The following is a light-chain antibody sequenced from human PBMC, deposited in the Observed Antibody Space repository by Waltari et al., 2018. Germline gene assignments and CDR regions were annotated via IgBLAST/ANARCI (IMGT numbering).Light chain of an antibody. Sequence: DIVMTQSPDSLAVSLGGRATINCKSSQNVLYSSNNKNYLAWYQQKPGQPPKLLIYWASTRESGVPDRFSGSGSETDFTLTISSLQAEDVAVYYCQQYYGTPPTFGQGTKVEIK. CDR1: QNVLYSSNNKNY. V-gene: IGKV4-1*01. J-gene: IGKJ1*01. CDR3: QQYYGTPPT. CDR2: WAS.